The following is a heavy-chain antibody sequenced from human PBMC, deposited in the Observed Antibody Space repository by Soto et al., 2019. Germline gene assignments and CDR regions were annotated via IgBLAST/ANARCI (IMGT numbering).Heavy chain of an antibody. J-gene: IGHJ4*02. D-gene: IGHD6-19*01. Sequence: ASVKVSCKASGYSFISCGIGWLRQAPGQGLEWMGWITVNSGNTNYPQKFQGRVTMTTDTSTSTAYMELRSLTSDDTAVYYCGRGLGGGWYYFDYWGRGTLVTVSS. V-gene: IGHV1-18*01. CDR2: ITVNSGNT. CDR3: GRGLGGGWYYFDY. CDR1: GYSFISCG.